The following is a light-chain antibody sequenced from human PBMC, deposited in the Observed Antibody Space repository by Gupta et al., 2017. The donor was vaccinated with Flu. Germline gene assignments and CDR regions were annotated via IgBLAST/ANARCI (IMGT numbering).Light chain of an antibody. CDR2: EAT. V-gene: IGKV5-2*01. CDR3: LPHDSFPYS. CDR1: QDIEAW. Sequence: PAFMSATPGDKVTITCKASQDIEAWMNWYQQKPGEAASFIIQEATTLVPGIPPRFSGSGYGTDFTLTINSLQAEDFANYYCLPHDSFPYSFGQGTKLEIK. J-gene: IGKJ2*01.